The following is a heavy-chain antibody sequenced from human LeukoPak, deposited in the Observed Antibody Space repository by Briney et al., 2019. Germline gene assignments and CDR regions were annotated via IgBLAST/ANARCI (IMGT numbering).Heavy chain of an antibody. J-gene: IGHJ4*02. D-gene: IGHD2-15*01. V-gene: IGHV3-23*01. CDR3: AKSPVASCSGSFCYPFDS. CDR1: GFTFSTYA. CDR2: ISGRDDGT. Sequence: GGSLRLSCAASGFTFSTYAMSWVRQIPGKGLEWVSAISGRDDGTYYADSVKGRFTISRDNSRNTLYLQMNTLRAEDTAVYFCAKSPVASCSGSFCYPFDSWGQGNLFTVSS.